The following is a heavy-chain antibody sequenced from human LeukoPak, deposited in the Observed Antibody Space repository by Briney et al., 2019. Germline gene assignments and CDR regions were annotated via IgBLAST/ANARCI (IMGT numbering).Heavy chain of an antibody. D-gene: IGHD2-2*02. CDR2: ISAYNGNT. V-gene: IGHV1-18*01. CDR1: GYTFTSYG. CDR3: ARKQPCSSTSCYNY. Sequence: ASVKVSCKASGYTFTSYGISWVRQAPGQGLEWMGWISAYNGNTNYAQKLQGRVTMTTDTSTSTAYTELRSLRSDDTAVYYCARKQPCSSTSCYNYWGQGTLVTVSS. J-gene: IGHJ4*02.